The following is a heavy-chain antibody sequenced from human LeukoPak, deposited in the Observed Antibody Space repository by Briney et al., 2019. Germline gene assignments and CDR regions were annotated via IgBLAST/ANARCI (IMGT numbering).Heavy chain of an antibody. J-gene: IGHJ6*03. Sequence: KPSETLSLTCTVSGYSISSGYYWGWIRQPPGKGLEWIGSGHHSGSTYYNASLKSRVTISLDTSKNQVSLKLRSVTAADTAVYYCARTRGSLYYMDVWGKGTTVTVSS. CDR1: GYSISSGYY. V-gene: IGHV4-38-2*02. CDR2: GHHSGST. CDR3: ARTRGSLYYMDV. D-gene: IGHD6-13*01.